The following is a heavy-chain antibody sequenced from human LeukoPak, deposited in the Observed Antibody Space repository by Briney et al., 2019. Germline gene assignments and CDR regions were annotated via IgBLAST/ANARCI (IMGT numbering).Heavy chain of an antibody. J-gene: IGHJ3*02. V-gene: IGHV4-4*07. CDR1: GGSISSYH. Sequence: PSETLSLTCTVSGGSISSYHWSWIRQPAGKGLEWIGRMKTSGSTYYNPSLQSRITMSGDTSKNQLSLKLTSVTAADTAVYYCAITRLPAMTGAFDIWGQGTMVTVSS. D-gene: IGHD2-2*01. CDR2: MKTSGST. CDR3: AITRLPAMTGAFDI.